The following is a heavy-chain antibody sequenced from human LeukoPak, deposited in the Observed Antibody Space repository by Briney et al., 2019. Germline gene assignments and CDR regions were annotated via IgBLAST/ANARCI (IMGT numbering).Heavy chain of an antibody. CDR1: GFTFSRYW. CDR3: ARDRDYGIDV. J-gene: IGHJ6*02. V-gene: IGHV3-7*01. Sequence: GGSLRLSCAASGFTFSRYWMSWVRQAPGKGLEWVANIKQEGSEKYYVDSVKGRFTISRDNAKNSLYLQMNSLRAEDTAVYYCARDRDYGIDVWGQGTTVTVSS. CDR2: IKQEGSEK.